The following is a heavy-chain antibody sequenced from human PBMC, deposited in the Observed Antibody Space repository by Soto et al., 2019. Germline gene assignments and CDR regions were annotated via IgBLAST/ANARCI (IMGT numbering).Heavy chain of an antibody. D-gene: IGHD3-16*01. V-gene: IGHV3-11*01. Sequence: QVQLVESGGGLVKPGGSLRLSCAASGLTFRDYYMSWIRQAPGKGLEWVSYISGSGSTIYYADSVKGRFTISRDNAKNSLYLQMNSLRAEDTAVYYCGRSGIWGSYCTSYVFDIWGQGTLVTVSS. CDR3: GRSGIWGSYCTSYVFDI. J-gene: IGHJ3*02. CDR2: ISGSGSTI. CDR1: GLTFRDYY.